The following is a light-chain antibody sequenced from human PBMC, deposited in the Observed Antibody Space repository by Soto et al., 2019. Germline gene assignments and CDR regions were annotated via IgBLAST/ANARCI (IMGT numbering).Light chain of an antibody. Sequence: QLVLTQPPSVSAAPGQKATISCSGSSSNIGSNYVSWYQQLPGTAPKLLIYDNNKRPSGIPDRFSGSKSGTSATLDITGLQTGDEADYYCGTWDTSLTAYVFGSGTKLTVL. V-gene: IGLV1-51*01. CDR2: DNN. CDR3: GTWDTSLTAYV. CDR1: SSNIGSNY. J-gene: IGLJ1*01.